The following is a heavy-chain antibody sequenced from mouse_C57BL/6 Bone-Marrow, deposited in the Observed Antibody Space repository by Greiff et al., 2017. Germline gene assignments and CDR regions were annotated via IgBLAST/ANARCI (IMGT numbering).Heavy chain of an antibody. Sequence: VKLMESGPGLVAPSQSLSITCTVSGFSLTSYAISWVRQPPGKGLEWLGVIWTGGGTNYNSALKSRLSISKDNSKSQVFLKMNSLQTDDTARYYCARMDITTVVEDFDYWGQGTTLTVSS. CDR2: IWTGGGT. D-gene: IGHD1-1*01. J-gene: IGHJ2*01. CDR3: ARMDITTVVEDFDY. CDR1: GFSLTSYA. V-gene: IGHV2-9-1*01.